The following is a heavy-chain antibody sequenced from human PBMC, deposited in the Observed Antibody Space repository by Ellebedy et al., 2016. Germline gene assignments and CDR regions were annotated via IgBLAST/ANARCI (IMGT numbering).Heavy chain of an antibody. V-gene: IGHV3-73*01. CDR3: LCVEPLSTLTREPDY. J-gene: IGHJ4*02. Sequence: GESLKISXVASGFTFSDSAMHWVRQASGKGLEWVGQIRGKLDNYATRYGASVKGRFTISRDDSKNTAYLQMNSLKTEDTAVYYCLCVEPLSTLTREPDYWGRGTLITVSS. CDR2: IRGKLDNYAT. D-gene: IGHD1-14*01. CDR1: GFTFSDSA.